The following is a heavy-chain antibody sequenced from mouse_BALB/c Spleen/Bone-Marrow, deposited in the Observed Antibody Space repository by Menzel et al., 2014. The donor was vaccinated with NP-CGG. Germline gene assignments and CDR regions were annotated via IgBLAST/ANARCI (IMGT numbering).Heavy chain of an antibody. D-gene: IGHD2-3*01. CDR3: ARNLGDGYSFAY. CDR1: GFSLTSYG. V-gene: IGHV2-2*02. Sequence: QVQLQQSGPGLVQPSQSLSITCTVSGFSLTSYGVHWVRQSPGKGLEWLGVIWSGGNTDYNAAFIPRLSISKDNSKSQVFFKMNSLQANDTAIYYCARNLGDGYSFAYWGQGTLVTVSA. J-gene: IGHJ3*01. CDR2: IWSGGNT.